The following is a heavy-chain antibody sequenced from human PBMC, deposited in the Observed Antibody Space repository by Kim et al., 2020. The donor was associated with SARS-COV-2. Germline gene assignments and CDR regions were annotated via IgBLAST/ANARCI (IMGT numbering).Heavy chain of an antibody. J-gene: IGHJ6*02. CDR2: ISSSSSYT. Sequence: GGSLRLSCAASGFTFSDYYMSWLRQAPGKGLEWVSYISSSSSYTNYADSVKGRFTISRDNAKNSLYLQMNSLRAEDTAVYYCARDLTWVDAIPDVWGQGTTVTVSS. V-gene: IGHV3-11*05. CDR1: GFTFSDYY. CDR3: ARDLTWVDAIPDV.